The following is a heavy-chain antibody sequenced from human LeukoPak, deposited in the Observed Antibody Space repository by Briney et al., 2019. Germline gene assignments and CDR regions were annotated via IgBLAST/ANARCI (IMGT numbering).Heavy chain of an antibody. V-gene: IGHV4-59*08. D-gene: IGHD5/OR15-5a*01. CDR3: ARHSSVYYDFDY. CDR1: GGSISSYY. J-gene: IGHJ4*02. Sequence: PSETLSLTCTVSGGSISSYYWSWIRQPPGKGLEWIGYIHYSGTTNYNPSLKSRLTISVDTSKNQFSLTLSSVTAADTAVYYCARHSSVYYDFDYWGQGTLVTVCS. CDR2: IHYSGTT.